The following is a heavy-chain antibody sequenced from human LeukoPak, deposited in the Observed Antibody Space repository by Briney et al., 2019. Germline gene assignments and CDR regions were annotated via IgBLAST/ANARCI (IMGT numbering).Heavy chain of an antibody. CDR3: ARSLDSYGYIDY. D-gene: IGHD5-18*01. J-gene: IGHJ4*02. V-gene: IGHV1-69*13. CDR2: IIPIFGTA. CDR1: GGTFISYA. Sequence: VASVKVSCKASGGTFISYAISWVRQAPGQGLEWMGGIIPIFGTANYAQKFQGRVTITADESTSTAYMELSSLRSEDTAVYYCARSLDSYGYIDYWGQGTLVTVSS.